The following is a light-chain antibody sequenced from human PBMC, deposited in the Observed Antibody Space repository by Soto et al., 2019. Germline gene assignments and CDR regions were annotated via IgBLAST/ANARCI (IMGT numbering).Light chain of an antibody. CDR1: SSNVGSNF. Sequence: QSVLTQPPSASGTPGQRVTISCSGSSSNVGSNFVYWYQQFPGTAPKLLIYRNNQRPSGVPDRFSGPKSGTSASLAISGLPSEDEADYYCAAWDDSLSGWVFGGGTKHTVL. CDR3: AAWDDSLSGWV. CDR2: RNN. V-gene: IGLV1-47*01. J-gene: IGLJ3*02.